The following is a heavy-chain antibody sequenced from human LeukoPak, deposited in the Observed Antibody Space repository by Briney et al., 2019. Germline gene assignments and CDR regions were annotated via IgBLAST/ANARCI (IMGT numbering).Heavy chain of an antibody. CDR3: ARHSSSWYPDY. V-gene: IGHV4-59*08. D-gene: IGHD6-13*01. Sequence: SETLSLTCTVSGGSIRSYYWSWIRQPPGKGLEWIGYIHYTGSTNYNPSLESRVTISVDTSKNQFSLQLSSVTATDTAVYFCARHSSSWYPDYWGQGTLVTVSS. CDR1: GGSIRSYY. CDR2: IHYTGST. J-gene: IGHJ4*02.